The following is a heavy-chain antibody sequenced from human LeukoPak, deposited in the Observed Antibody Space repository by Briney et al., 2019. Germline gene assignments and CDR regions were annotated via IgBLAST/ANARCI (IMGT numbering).Heavy chain of an antibody. D-gene: IGHD1-26*01. CDR3: ATAVVGPTTGFVY. Sequence: ASVKVSCKASGYTFTSYYMHWVRQAPGQGLEWMGIINPSGGSTSYAQKFQGRVTMTGDTSISTAYMELSRLRSDDTAVYYCATAVVGPTTGFVYWGQGTLVTVSS. V-gene: IGHV1-46*01. J-gene: IGHJ4*02. CDR1: GYTFTSYY. CDR2: INPSGGST.